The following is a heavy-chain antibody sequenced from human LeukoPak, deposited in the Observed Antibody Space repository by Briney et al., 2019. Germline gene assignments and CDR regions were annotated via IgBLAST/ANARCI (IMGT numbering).Heavy chain of an antibody. CDR3: ARLTMVRGVLFDY. D-gene: IGHD3-10*01. J-gene: IGHJ4*02. V-gene: IGHV3-30*04. CDR1: GFTFSSYA. Sequence: PGRSLRLSCAASGFTFSSYAMHWVRQAPGKGLEWVAVISYDGSNKYYADSVEGRFTISRDNSKNTLYLQMNSLRAEDTAVYYCARLTMVRGVLFDYWGQGTLVTVSS. CDR2: ISYDGSNK.